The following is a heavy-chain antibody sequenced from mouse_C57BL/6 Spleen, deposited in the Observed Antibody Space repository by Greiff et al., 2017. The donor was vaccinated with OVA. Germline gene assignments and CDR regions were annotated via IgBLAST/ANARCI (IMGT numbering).Heavy chain of an antibody. V-gene: IGHV1-80*01. CDR3: ARNWDVGDYAMDY. J-gene: IGHJ4*01. D-gene: IGHD4-1*01. CDR2: IYPGDGDT. CDR1: GYAFSSYW. Sequence: VNVVESGAELVKPGASVKISCKASGYAFSSYWMNWVKQRPGKGLEWIGQIYPGDGDTNYNGKFKGKATLTADKSSSTAYMQLSSLTSEDSAVYFCARNWDVGDYAMDYWGQGTSVTVSS.